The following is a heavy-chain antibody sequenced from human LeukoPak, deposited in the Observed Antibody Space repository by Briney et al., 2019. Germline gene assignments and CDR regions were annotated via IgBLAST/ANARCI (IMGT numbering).Heavy chain of an antibody. CDR2: IYSGGST. Sequence: GGSLRLSCAASEFTVSSSHMSWVRQAPGKGLEWVSIIYSGGSTSYADSVKGRFIISRDNSKNTLYLQMNSLRAEDTAVYYCARRSPIAGAGPRRLEDWGQGTLVFVSS. V-gene: IGHV3-53*01. CDR1: EFTVSSSH. D-gene: IGHD6-13*01. CDR3: ARRSPIAGAGPRRLED. J-gene: IGHJ4*02.